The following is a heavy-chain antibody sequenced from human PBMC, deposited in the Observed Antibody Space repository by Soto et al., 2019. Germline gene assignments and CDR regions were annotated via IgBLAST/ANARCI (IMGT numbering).Heavy chain of an antibody. Sequence: EVQLVESGGGLVQPGGSLKLSCAASGFMFSDSTMHWVRQASGRGLEWVGRITNKATSYATSYAESVKGRFTISRDDSKNTAYLQMNSLKTEDTAVSWCFRSTADYWGQGTLVTVSS. V-gene: IGHV3-73*01. D-gene: IGHD5-18*01. CDR2: ITNKATSYAT. CDR1: GFMFSDST. J-gene: IGHJ4*02. CDR3: FRSTADY.